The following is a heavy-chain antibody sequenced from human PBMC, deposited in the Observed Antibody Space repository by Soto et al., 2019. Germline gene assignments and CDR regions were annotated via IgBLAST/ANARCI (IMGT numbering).Heavy chain of an antibody. CDR2: IYWDDDK. D-gene: IGHD6-13*01. Sequence: QITLKESGPPLVKPTQTLTLTCTFSGFSLSTSGVGVGWIRQPPGKALEWLALIYWDDDKRYSPSLKSRLTIPKDPSKTQVVLTMPHMDPVDTATYYCAHKGDSDRGFKYWGRGTLVTVSS. V-gene: IGHV2-5*02. CDR3: AHKGDSDRGFKY. J-gene: IGHJ4*02. CDR1: GFSLSTSGVG.